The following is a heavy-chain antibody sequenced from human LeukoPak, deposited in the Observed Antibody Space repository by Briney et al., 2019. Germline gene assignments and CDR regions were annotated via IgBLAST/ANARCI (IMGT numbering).Heavy chain of an antibody. CDR1: GGSISSGSYY. CDR3: ARGGNDYVWGSYRYSDWFDP. CDR2: IYTSGST. Sequence: SETLSLTCTVSGGSISSGSYYWSWIRQPAGKGLEWIGRIYTSGSTNYNPSLKSRVTISVDTSKNQFSLKLSSVTAADTAVYYCARGGNDYVWGSYRYSDWFDPWGQGTLVTVSS. D-gene: IGHD3-16*02. V-gene: IGHV4-61*02. J-gene: IGHJ5*02.